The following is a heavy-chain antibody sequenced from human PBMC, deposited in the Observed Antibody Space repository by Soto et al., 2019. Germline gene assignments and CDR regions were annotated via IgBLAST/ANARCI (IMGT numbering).Heavy chain of an antibody. J-gene: IGHJ6*02. CDR1: GGSISSSSYY. Sequence: PSETLSLTCTVSGGSISSSSYYWGWIRQPPGKGLEWIGSIYYSGSTYYNPSLKSRVTISVDTSKNQFSLKLSSVTAADTAVYYCAAPYYYDSSGYYYYGMDVWGQGTTVTVSS. V-gene: IGHV4-39*01. CDR2: IYYSGST. CDR3: AAPYYYDSSGYYYYGMDV. D-gene: IGHD3-22*01.